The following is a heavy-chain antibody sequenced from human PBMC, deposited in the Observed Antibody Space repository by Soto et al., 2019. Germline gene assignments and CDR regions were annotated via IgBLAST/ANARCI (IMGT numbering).Heavy chain of an antibody. CDR1: GYTFTSYG. V-gene: IGHV1-18*01. Sequence: QVQLVQSGPEVEKSGASVKVSCKTSGYTFTSYGISWVRQAPGQGLEWMGWISTDKGKTNYAQKFQGRVTMTTDTSTSTAYMELRSLTSDDTAVYYCATRSPAFDYWGQGTLVTVS. CDR3: ATRSPAFDY. CDR2: ISTDKGKT. J-gene: IGHJ4*02.